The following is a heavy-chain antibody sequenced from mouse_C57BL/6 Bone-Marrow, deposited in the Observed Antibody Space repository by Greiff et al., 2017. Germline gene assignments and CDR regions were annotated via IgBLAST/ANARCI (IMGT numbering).Heavy chain of an antibody. CDR3: ARSGYDGAMDY. CDR1: GFTFTDYY. Sequence: EVQRVESGGGLVQPGGSLSLSCAASGFTFTDYYMSWVRQPPGKALEWLGFIRNKANGYTTDYSASVKGRFTISRDNSQSILYLQMNALRAEDSATYYCARSGYDGAMDYWGQGTSVTVSS. J-gene: IGHJ4*01. V-gene: IGHV7-3*01. CDR2: IRNKANGYTT. D-gene: IGHD2-2*01.